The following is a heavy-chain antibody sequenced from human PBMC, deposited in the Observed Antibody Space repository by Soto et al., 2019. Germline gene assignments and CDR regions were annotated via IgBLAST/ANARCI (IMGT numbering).Heavy chain of an antibody. V-gene: IGHV4-39*01. CDR1: GGSISSSSYY. CDR2: IYYSGST. D-gene: IGHD2-2*01. CDR3: ATSGAYQLDQGGSFDI. J-gene: IGHJ3*02. Sequence: SETLSLTCTVSGGSISSSSYYWGWIRQPPGKGLEWIGSIYYSGSTYYNPSLKSRVTISVDTSKNQFSLKLSSVTAADTAVYYCATSGAYQLDQGGSFDIWGQGTMVTVSS.